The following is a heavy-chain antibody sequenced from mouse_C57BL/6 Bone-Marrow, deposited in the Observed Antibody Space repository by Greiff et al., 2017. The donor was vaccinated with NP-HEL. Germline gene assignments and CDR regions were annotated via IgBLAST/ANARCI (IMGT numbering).Heavy chain of an antibody. CDR1: GYTFTSYG. V-gene: IGHV1-81*01. D-gene: IGHD3-2*02. Sequence: QVQLQQSGAELARPGASVKLSCKASGYTFTSYGISWVKQRTGQGLEWIGEIYPRSGNTYYNEKFKGKATLTADKSSSTAYMELRSLTSEDSAVYFCARGGNRPGYIDVWGTGTTVTVAS. CDR2: IYPRSGNT. J-gene: IGHJ1*03. CDR3: ARGGNRPGYIDV.